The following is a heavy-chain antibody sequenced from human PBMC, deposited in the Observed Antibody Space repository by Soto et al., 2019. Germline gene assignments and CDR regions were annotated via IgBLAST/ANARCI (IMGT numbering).Heavy chain of an antibody. CDR1: GFTFSSYA. D-gene: IGHD6-19*01. Sequence: LRLSCAASGFTFSSYAMSWVRQAPGKGLEWVSAISGSGGSTYYADSVKGRFTISRDNSKNTLYLQMNSLRAEDTAVYYCAKGVFAAVAGTGGFDYWGQGTLVTVSS. V-gene: IGHV3-23*01. CDR3: AKGVFAAVAGTGGFDY. J-gene: IGHJ4*02. CDR2: ISGSGGST.